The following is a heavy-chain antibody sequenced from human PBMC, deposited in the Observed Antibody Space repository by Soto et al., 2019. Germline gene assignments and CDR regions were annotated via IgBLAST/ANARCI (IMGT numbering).Heavy chain of an antibody. D-gene: IGHD3-22*01. CDR3: ARGRTAYAAYYYDRSGYYRY. J-gene: IGHJ4*02. V-gene: IGHV4-34*01. Sequence: LSLTCAVYGGSFSGYYWSWIRQPPGKGLEWIGEINHSGSTNYNPSLKSRVTISVDTSKNQFSLKLSSVTAADTAVYYCARGRTAYAAYYYDRSGYYRYWGQGTLVTVSS. CDR2: INHSGST. CDR1: GGSFSGYY.